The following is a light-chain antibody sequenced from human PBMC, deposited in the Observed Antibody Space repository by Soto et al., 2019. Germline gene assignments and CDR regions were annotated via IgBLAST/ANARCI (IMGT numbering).Light chain of an antibody. V-gene: IGKV3D-20*02. J-gene: IGKJ4*01. CDR1: QSVSSSY. Sequence: IVLTQSPGTLALSPGEIATLSYRASQSVSSSYLGWYQQKPGQAPRLIIYGASSRATGIPDRFSGSGSGTDFSLTISRLEPEDVAVYHCQQRSNWPLTFGGGTKVDI. CDR3: QQRSNWPLT. CDR2: GAS.